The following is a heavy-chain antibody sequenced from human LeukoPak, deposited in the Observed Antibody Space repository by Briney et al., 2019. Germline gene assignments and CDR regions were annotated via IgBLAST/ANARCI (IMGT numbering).Heavy chain of an antibody. V-gene: IGHV3-48*01. Sequence: GGSLRLSCAASGFTFSSYSMNWVRQAPGKGLEWVSYISSSSSTIYYADSVKGRFTISRDNAKNSLYLQMNSLRAEDTAVYYCARDNAAGYCSGGSCFSPGENYFDYWGQGTLVTVSS. CDR2: ISSSSSTI. CDR1: GFTFSSYS. CDR3: ARDNAAGYCSGGSCFSPGENYFDY. J-gene: IGHJ4*02. D-gene: IGHD2-15*01.